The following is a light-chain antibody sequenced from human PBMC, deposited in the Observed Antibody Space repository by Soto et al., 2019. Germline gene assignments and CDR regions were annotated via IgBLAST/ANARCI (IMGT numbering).Light chain of an antibody. Sequence: SVLTQPPSASETPGQRVTISCSGSSSNIGSNYVYWYQQLPGTAPKLLIYRNNQRPSGVPDRFSGSKSGTSASLAISGLRSEDEADYYCAAWDDSLSGNYVFGTGTKLTVL. CDR1: SSNIGSNY. CDR3: AAWDDSLSGNYV. J-gene: IGLJ1*01. V-gene: IGLV1-47*01. CDR2: RNN.